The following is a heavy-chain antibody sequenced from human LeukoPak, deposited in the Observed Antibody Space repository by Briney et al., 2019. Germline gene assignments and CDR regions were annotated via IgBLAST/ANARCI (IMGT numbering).Heavy chain of an antibody. CDR2: IRYSGST. J-gene: IGHJ5*02. D-gene: IGHD5/OR15-5a*01. CDR3: ATSDTVSTYNWFDP. Sequence: SETLSLTCNVSGDSISSNTYFWGWIRRPPGKGLEWIGSIRYSGSTYYNPSLKSRVTISVDTSKNQFSLNLSSLTAADTAVYYCATSDTVSTYNWFDPWGQGTLVTLS. CDR1: GDSISSNTYF. V-gene: IGHV4-39*01.